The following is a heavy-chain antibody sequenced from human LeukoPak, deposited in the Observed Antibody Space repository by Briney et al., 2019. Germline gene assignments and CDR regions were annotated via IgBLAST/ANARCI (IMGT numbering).Heavy chain of an antibody. CDR3: ASRRTAYCGGDCPEGY. J-gene: IGHJ4*02. D-gene: IGHD2-21*02. Sequence: GGSLRLSCAASGFTFSNYNMNWVRQAPGKGLEWVAYITLSRTTIYYADSVKGRFTISRDNAKNSLYLQMNSLRAEDTAVYYCASRRTAYCGGDCPEGYWGQGTLVTVSS. V-gene: IGHV3-48*04. CDR1: GFTFSNYN. CDR2: ITLSRTTI.